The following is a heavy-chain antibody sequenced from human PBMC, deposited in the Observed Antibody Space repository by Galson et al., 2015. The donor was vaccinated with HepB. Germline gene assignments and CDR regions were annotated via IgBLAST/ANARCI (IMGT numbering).Heavy chain of an antibody. V-gene: IGHV1-69*05. CDR1: GGTFSSYA. J-gene: IGHJ6*03. D-gene: IGHD5/OR15-5a*01. CDR3: ARGAGSTITYYYYMDV. CDR2: IIPIFGTA. Sequence: SVKVSCKASGGTFSSYAISWVRQAPGQGLEWMGGIIPIFGTANYAQKFQGRVTMTRNTSISTAYMELSSLRSEDTAVYYCARGAGSTITYYYYMDVWGKGTTVTVSS.